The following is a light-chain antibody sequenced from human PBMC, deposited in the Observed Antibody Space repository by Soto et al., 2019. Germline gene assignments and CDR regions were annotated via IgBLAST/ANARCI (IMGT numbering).Light chain of an antibody. CDR2: GAS. J-gene: IGKJ3*01. CDR3: QQSNNYFT. CDR1: QGLNTN. V-gene: IGKV1-9*01. Sequence: IQLTQSPSSLSASVGDRVTITCRASQGLNTNLAWYQQKPGKAPNLLIYGASTLQKGVPSRFSGNGSGTVFTLTISSLQHEDLATYYCQQSNNYFTFGPGTKVDIK.